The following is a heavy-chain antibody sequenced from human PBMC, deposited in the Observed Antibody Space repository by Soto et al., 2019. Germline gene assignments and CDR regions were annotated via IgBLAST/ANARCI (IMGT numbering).Heavy chain of an antibody. J-gene: IGHJ6*02. V-gene: IGHV3-23*01. CDR3: APMGV. CDR2: IRGSDNST. CDR1: GVTCGGYA. Sequence: GFHRLCYRASGVTCGGYAVSWVRQAPGKGLEWVSAIRGSDNSTYYADSVKGRFTISRDNSKNTLYLQMSGLRADDTAVYYCAPMGVWGQGTTVTVSS.